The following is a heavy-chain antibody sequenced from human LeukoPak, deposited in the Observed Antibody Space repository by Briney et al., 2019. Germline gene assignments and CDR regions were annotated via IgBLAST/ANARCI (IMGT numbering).Heavy chain of an antibody. V-gene: IGHV4-4*07. CDR2: IYTTGST. J-gene: IGHJ4*02. D-gene: IGHD6-19*01. CDR3: ARPRSSSGWDRDFDS. CDR1: GGSISGYY. Sequence: PSETLSLTCTVSGGSISGYYWSWIRQPAGKGLEWIGRIYTTGSTNYNPSLKSRVTMSVDTSKNQFSLKLSSVTAADTAVYYCARPRSSSGWDRDFDSWGQGTLVTVSS.